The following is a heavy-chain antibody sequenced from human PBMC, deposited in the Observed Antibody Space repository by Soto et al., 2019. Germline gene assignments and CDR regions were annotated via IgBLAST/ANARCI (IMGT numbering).Heavy chain of an antibody. D-gene: IGHD3-3*01. CDR2: IYYSGST. CDR3: ARLRPEGDLGY. J-gene: IGHJ4*02. V-gene: IGHV4-59*08. CDR1: GGSISSYY. Sequence: SETLSLTCTVSGGSISSYYWSWIRQPPGKGLEWIGYIYYSGSTNYNPSLKSRVTISVDTSKNQFSLKLSSVTAADTAVYYCARLRPEGDLGYWGQGTLVTVSS.